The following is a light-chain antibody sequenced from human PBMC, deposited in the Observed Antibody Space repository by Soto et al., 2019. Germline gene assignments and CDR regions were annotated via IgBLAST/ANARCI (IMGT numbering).Light chain of an antibody. CDR2: LSF. Sequence: DLQMTQSPSSLSASVGDRVTITCRASQTISSFVNWFQQKPGKAPKLLIYLSFNLQSGVPSRFSGSGSGTDFTLTINSLQPEDFATYYCQQNYITPYTFGQGTKLEIK. CDR1: QTISSF. V-gene: IGKV1-39*01. CDR3: QQNYITPYT. J-gene: IGKJ2*01.